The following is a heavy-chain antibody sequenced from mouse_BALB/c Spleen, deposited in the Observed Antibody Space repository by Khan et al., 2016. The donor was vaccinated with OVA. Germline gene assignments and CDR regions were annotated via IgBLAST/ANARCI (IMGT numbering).Heavy chain of an antibody. Sequence: QVQLKQSGAELMKPGASVKISCKATGYTFSSYWIEWVKQRPGHGLEWIGDILPGSVSTNYNEKFQGQATFTADTSSNTAYMQRSILTSDDSAVYYWVRGGYGGVAYWGQGTLVTVSA. J-gene: IGHJ3*01. CDR3: VRGGYGGVAY. CDR1: GYTFSSYW. D-gene: IGHD2-2*01. CDR2: ILPGSVST. V-gene: IGHV1-9*01.